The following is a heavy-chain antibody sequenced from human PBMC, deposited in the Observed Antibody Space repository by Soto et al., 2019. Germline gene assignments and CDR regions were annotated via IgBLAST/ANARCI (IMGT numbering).Heavy chain of an antibody. Sequence: QVQLVQSGAEVKKPGASVKVSCKASGYTFTSYGISWVRQAPGQGLEWMGWISAYNGNTNYAQKLQGRVTMTTDTSTSTAYMELRSLTSDDTAVYYCARRGVIFGVVIPYYYYGMDVWGQATTVTVSS. CDR3: ARRGVIFGVVIPYYYYGMDV. J-gene: IGHJ6*02. V-gene: IGHV1-18*01. D-gene: IGHD3-3*01. CDR1: GYTFTSYG. CDR2: ISAYNGNT.